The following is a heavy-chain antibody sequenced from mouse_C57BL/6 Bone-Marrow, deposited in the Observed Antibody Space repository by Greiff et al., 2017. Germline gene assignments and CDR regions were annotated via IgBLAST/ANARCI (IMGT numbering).Heavy chain of an antibody. V-gene: IGHV1-54*01. Sequence: VQLQQSGAELVRPGTSVKVSCKASGYAFTNYLIEWVKQRPGQGLEWIGVINPGSGGTNYNEKFEGKATLTADKSSSTAYMQLSSLTSEDSAVYFCARGRHSNSAWFAYWGQGTLVTVSA. CDR2: INPGSGGT. CDR1: GYAFTNYL. CDR3: ARGRHSNSAWFAY. D-gene: IGHD2-5*01. J-gene: IGHJ3*01.